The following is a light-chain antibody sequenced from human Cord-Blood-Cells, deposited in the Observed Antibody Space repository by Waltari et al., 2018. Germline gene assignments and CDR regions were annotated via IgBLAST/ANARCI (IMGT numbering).Light chain of an antibody. CDR1: SSDVGSYKL. CDR3: CSYAGSSTWV. Sequence: QSALTQPASVSGSPGQSITISCTGTSSDVGSYKLVSWYQQHPCKATKLMIYEGSKRPSGVSNRFSGAKSGNTASLTISGLQAEDEADYYCCSYAGSSTWVFGGGTKLTVL. J-gene: IGLJ3*02. V-gene: IGLV2-23*01. CDR2: EGS.